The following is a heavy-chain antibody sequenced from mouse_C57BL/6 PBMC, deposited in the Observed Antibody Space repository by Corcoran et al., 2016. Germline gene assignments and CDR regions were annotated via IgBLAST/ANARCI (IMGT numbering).Heavy chain of an antibody. V-gene: IGHV9-3*01. CDR1: GYTFTTYG. Sequence: QIQLVQSGPELKKPGETVKISCKASGYTFTTYGMSWVKQAPGKGLKWMGWINTYSGVPTYADDFKGRFAFSLETSASTAYLQINNLKNEDTATYFCARPRYSNSWLAYWGQGTLVTVSA. CDR3: ARPRYSNSWLAY. CDR2: INTYSGVP. D-gene: IGHD2-5*01. J-gene: IGHJ3*01.